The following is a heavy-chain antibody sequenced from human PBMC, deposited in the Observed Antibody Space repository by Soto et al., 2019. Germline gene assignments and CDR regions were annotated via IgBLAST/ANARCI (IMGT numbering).Heavy chain of an antibody. CDR3: ARDPIEAAGPSGKFDY. V-gene: IGHV6-1*01. J-gene: IGHJ4*02. Sequence: SQTLSLTCAISGDSVSSNSAAWNWVRQSPSRGLEWLGRTYYRSEWYNDYAVSVKSRITINPDTSKNQLSLQLNSVTPEDTAVYYCARDPIEAAGPSGKFDYWGQGTLVXVSS. D-gene: IGHD6-13*01. CDR2: TYYRSEWYN. CDR1: GDSVSSNSAA.